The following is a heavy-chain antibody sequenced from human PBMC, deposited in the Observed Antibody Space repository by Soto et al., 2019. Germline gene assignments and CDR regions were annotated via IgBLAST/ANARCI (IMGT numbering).Heavy chain of an antibody. D-gene: IGHD3-9*01. Sequence: ASVKVSCKASGYTFTSYYMHWVRQAHGQGLEWMGIINPSGGSTSYAQKFQGRVTMTRDTSTSTVYMELSSLGSEDTAVYYCARDRVLRYFDWPHHYYYYCGMDVWGQGTTVTVSS. V-gene: IGHV1-46*01. CDR2: INPSGGST. CDR3: ARDRVLRYFDWPHHYYYYCGMDV. J-gene: IGHJ6*02. CDR1: GYTFTSYY.